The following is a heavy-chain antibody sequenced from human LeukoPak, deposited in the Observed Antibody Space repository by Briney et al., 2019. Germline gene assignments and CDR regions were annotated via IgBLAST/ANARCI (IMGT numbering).Heavy chain of an antibody. CDR1: GFTFSSYA. CDR2: IRSKAYGGST. CDR3: TRDPSKEYYDFWSGYSPNWFDP. D-gene: IGHD3-3*01. V-gene: IGHV3-49*04. Sequence: PGGSLRLSCAASGFTFSSYAMSWVRQAPGKGLEWVGFIRSKAYGGSTEYAASVKGRFTISRDDSKSIAYLQMNSLKTEDTAVYYCTRDPSKEYYDFWSGYSPNWFDPWGQGTLVTVSS. J-gene: IGHJ5*02.